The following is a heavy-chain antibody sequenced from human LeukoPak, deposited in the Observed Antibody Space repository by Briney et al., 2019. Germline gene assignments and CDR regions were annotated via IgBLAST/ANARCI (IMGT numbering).Heavy chain of an antibody. Sequence: GGSLRLSCAASGFTFSTYGMHWVRQAPGKGLEWVAFIRYDGSNKYYADSVKGRFTISRDNSKNTLYLQMNSLRPDDTAVYYCAKGSIAAAGRGYMDVWGKGTTVTVSS. CDR2: IRYDGSNK. CDR1: GFTFSTYG. J-gene: IGHJ6*03. D-gene: IGHD6-13*01. CDR3: AKGSIAAAGRGYMDV. V-gene: IGHV3-30*02.